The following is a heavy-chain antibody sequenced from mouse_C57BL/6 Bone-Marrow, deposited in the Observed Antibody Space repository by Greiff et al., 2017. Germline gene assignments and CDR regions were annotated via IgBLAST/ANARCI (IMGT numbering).Heavy chain of an antibody. D-gene: IGHD1-1*01. CDR3: AREGDYYGSSPMDY. Sequence: QVQLKQPGAELVKPGASVKLSCKASGYTFTSYWMHWVKQRPGRGLEWIGRIDPNSGGTKYNEKFKSKATLTVDKPSSTAYMQLSSLTYEDSAVYYCAREGDYYGSSPMDYWGQGTSVTVSS. V-gene: IGHV1-72*01. CDR1: GYTFTSYW. CDR2: IDPNSGGT. J-gene: IGHJ4*01.